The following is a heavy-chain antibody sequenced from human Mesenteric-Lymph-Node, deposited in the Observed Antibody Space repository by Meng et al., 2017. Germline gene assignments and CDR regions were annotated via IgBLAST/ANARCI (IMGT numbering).Heavy chain of an antibody. CDR3: AREADSGSYSDY. Sequence: GESLKISCAASGFSFSSSWMTWVRQAPGKGLEWVGNINQDGNEMYYVDSVKGRFTISRDNAKNSLYLQMNSLRAEDTAVYYCAREADSGSYSDYWGQGTLVTVSS. CDR1: GFSFSSSW. V-gene: IGHV3-7*01. J-gene: IGHJ4*02. D-gene: IGHD1-26*01. CDR2: INQDGNEM.